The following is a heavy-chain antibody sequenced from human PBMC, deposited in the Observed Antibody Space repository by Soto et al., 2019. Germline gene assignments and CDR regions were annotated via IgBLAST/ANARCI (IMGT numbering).Heavy chain of an antibody. Sequence: SETLSLTCTVSGGSISSYYWGWIRQPPGKGLEWIGYIYYSGSTNYNPSLKSRVTISVDTSKNQFSLKLSSVTAADTAVYYCASSPGLGDKYYYDSSGSVHFDYWGQGTLVTVSS. D-gene: IGHD3-22*01. CDR1: GGSISSYY. J-gene: IGHJ4*02. CDR3: ASSPGLGDKYYYDSSGSVHFDY. CDR2: IYYSGST. V-gene: IGHV4-59*01.